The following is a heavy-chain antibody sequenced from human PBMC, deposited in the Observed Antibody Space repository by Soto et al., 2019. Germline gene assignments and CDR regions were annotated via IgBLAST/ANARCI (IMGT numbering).Heavy chain of an antibody. J-gene: IGHJ4*02. Sequence: QVQLVQSGAEVKKPGASVKVFCKASVYTFTSYAMHWVRQAPGQRLEWMGWINAGNGNTKYSQKFQGRVTITSDTSASTAYMALRSLRSEYTAVYYCARDLQADYWGQGTLVTVSS. CDR2: INAGNGNT. CDR3: ARDLQADY. V-gene: IGHV1-3*01. CDR1: VYTFTSYA.